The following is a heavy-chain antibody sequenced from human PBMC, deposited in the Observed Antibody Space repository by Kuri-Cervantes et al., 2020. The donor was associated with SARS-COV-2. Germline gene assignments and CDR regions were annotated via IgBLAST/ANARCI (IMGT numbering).Heavy chain of an antibody. CDR3: ARVEMATQIDY. CDR1: GFTFSNYG. V-gene: IGHV3-53*01. J-gene: IGHJ4*02. CDR2: IYSAGNT. D-gene: IGHD5-24*01. Sequence: GGSLRLSCAASGFTFSNYGMHWVRQAPGKGLEWVSLIYSAGNTYYAASVKGRFTISRDDSNNTLYLQMNSLRAEDTAVYYCARVEMATQIDYWGQGTLVTVSS.